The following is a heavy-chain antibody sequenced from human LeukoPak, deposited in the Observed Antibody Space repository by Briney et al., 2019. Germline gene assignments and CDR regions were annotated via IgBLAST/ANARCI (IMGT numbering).Heavy chain of an antibody. CDR3: ARVTPDLWFGESKDAFDI. CDR2: INPDSGGT. Sequence: ASVKVSCKASGYTFTDYYIHWVRQAPGQGLEWMGWINPDSGGTQYAQNYQGLFTMTRDTSITTVYLEMRRLTSDDTAVYYCARVTPDLWFGESKDAFDIWGQGTMVTVSS. J-gene: IGHJ3*02. V-gene: IGHV1-2*04. CDR1: GYTFTDYY. D-gene: IGHD3-10*01.